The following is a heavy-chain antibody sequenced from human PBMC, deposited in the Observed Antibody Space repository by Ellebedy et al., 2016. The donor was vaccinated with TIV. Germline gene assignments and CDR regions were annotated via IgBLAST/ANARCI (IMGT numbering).Heavy chain of an antibody. CDR1: GFTFSSYA. Sequence: GESLKISCAASGFTFSSYAMHWVRQAPGKGLEWVAVISYDGTSKYYADSVKGRFTISRDNSKNTLYLQMNSLRAEDTAVYYCATDHYWGQGTLVTVSS. CDR2: ISYDGTSK. V-gene: IGHV3-30-3*01. J-gene: IGHJ4*02. CDR3: ATDHY.